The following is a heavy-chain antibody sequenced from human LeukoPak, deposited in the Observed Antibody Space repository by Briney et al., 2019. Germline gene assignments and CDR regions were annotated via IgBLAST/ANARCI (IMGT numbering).Heavy chain of an antibody. CDR2: IYYSGST. Sequence: PSETLSLTCTVSGGSISSYYWSWIRQPPGKGLEWIGYIYYSGSTNYNPSLQSRVTISVDTSKNQFSLKLSSVTAADTAVYYCARVWAIAAAGINWFDPWGQGTLVTVSS. V-gene: IGHV4-59*01. J-gene: IGHJ5*02. D-gene: IGHD6-13*01. CDR1: GGSISSYY. CDR3: ARVWAIAAAGINWFDP.